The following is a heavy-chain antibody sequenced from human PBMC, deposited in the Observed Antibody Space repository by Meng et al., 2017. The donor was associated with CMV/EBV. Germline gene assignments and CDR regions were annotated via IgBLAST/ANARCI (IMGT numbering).Heavy chain of an antibody. J-gene: IGHJ5*02. Sequence: TFRCSSIHWVRQPPGTALESVAVISYDGSNKYYADSVKGRFTISRDNSKNPLYLQMNSLRAEDTAVYYCARDLYDFCSGLIAWCFDPWGQGTLVTVSS. V-gene: IGHV3-30*14. D-gene: IGHD3-3*01. CDR3: ARDLYDFCSGLIAWCFDP. CDR2: ISYDGSNK. CDR1: TFRCSS.